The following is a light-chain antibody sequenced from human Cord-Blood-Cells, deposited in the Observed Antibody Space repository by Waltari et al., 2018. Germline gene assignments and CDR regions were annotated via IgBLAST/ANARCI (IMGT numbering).Light chain of an antibody. CDR2: DVS. CDR1: SSDVGGYNY. V-gene: IGLV2-14*01. J-gene: IGLJ3*02. Sequence: QSAMTQPASVSGSPGQSITISCTGTSSDVGGYNYVSCYQQHPGKAPKLMIYDVSNRPSGVSNRCSGSKSGNTASLTISELQAEDEADYYCSSYTSSSTGVFGGGTKLTVL. CDR3: SSYTSSSTGV.